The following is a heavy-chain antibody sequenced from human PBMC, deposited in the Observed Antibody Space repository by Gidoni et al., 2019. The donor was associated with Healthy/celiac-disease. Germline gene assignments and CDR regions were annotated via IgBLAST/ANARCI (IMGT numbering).Heavy chain of an antibody. CDR3: AALRGYGSLKPYYYYGMDV. D-gene: IGHD5-18*01. CDR1: GYTFTSYG. Sequence: QVQLVQSGAEVKKPGASVKVSCKASGYTFTSYGISWVRQAPGQGLEWMGWISAYNGNTNYAQKLQGRVTMTTDTSTSAAYMELRSLRSDDTAVYYCAALRGYGSLKPYYYYGMDVWGQGTTVTVSS. V-gene: IGHV1-18*01. J-gene: IGHJ6*02. CDR2: ISAYNGNT.